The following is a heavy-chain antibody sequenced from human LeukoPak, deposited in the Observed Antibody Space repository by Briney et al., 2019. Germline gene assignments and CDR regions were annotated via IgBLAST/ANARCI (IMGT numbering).Heavy chain of an antibody. CDR1: RFYLCTHA. J-gene: IGHJ4*02. V-gene: IGHV3-23*01. CDR3: GRVLEQLVPAYDF. CDR2: ISNSGGST. D-gene: IGHD6-13*01. Sequence: GGSLIHSFAAARFYLCTHAMSPVRQAPGKGLEWVSVISNSGGSTFYADSVKDRFTISRDNSKNTLYLQMNSLRAEDTAVYYRGRVLEQLVPAYDFWGQGTLVTVSS.